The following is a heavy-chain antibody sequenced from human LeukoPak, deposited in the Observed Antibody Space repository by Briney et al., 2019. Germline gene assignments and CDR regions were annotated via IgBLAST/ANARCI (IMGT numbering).Heavy chain of an antibody. CDR2: IFPSGST. J-gene: IGHJ4*02. D-gene: IGHD3-9*01. V-gene: IGHV4-61*02. CDR1: GGSISSGSYY. Sequence: SQTLSLTCTVSGGSISSGSYYWSWIRQPAGKGLEWIGCIFPSGSTNYNSSLKSRVTISVDTSKNQFSLKVSSVTAADTAVYYCARISLTGYAPISGYFDYWGQGTLVTVSS. CDR3: ARISLTGYAPISGYFDY.